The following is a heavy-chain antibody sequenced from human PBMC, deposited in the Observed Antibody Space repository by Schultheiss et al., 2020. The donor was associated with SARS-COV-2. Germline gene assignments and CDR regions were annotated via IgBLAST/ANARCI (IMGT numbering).Heavy chain of an antibody. CDR1: GGSFSGYY. D-gene: IGHD3-3*01. J-gene: IGHJ4*02. CDR2: INHSGST. CDR3: ARGSTILKY. V-gene: IGHV4-34*01. Sequence: SETLSLTCAVYGGSFSGYYWSWILQPPGKGLEWIGEINHSGSTNYNPSLKSRVTISVDTSKNQFSLKLSSVTAADTAVYYCARGSTILKYWGQGTLVTVSS.